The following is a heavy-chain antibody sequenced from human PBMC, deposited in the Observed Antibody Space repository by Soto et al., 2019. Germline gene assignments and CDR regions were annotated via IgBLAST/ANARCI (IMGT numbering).Heavy chain of an antibody. D-gene: IGHD4-17*01. CDR1: GFTFSTYA. J-gene: IGHJ3*02. Sequence: PGGSLRLSCAAFGFTFSTYALIWFRQAPGKGLKWVSGISGSGDSTYYGDSVKGRFTISRDNSKSTLHLQMNSLRAEDTAVYYCAKTIGFGDLDDAFDIWGQGTMVTVSS. CDR2: ISGSGDST. V-gene: IGHV3-23*01. CDR3: AKTIGFGDLDDAFDI.